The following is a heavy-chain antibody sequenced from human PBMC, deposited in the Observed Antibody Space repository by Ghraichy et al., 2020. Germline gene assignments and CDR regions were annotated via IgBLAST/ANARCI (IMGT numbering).Heavy chain of an antibody. D-gene: IGHD2-2*03. CDR3: ARYTNGYFGNDY. V-gene: IGHV4-34*01. CDR2: INHSGST. Sequence: LRLSCAASGFTFSSYSMNWVRQAPGKGLEWIGEINHSGSTNYNPSLKSRVTISVDTSKNQFSLKLSSVTAADTAVYYCARYTNGYFGNDYWGQGTLVTVSS. J-gene: IGHJ4*02. CDR1: GFTFSSYS.